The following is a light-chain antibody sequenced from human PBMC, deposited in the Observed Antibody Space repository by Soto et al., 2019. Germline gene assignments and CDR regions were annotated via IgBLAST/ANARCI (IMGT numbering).Light chain of an antibody. Sequence: QSVLTQPASVSGSPGQSITISCTGTSSDVGSYNLVSWYQQHPGKAPKLMIYEGSKRPSGVSNRFSGSKSGNTASLTISGRLAEDEADYHCCSYAGNGVFGGGTKLTVL. J-gene: IGLJ3*02. V-gene: IGLV2-23*01. CDR3: CSYAGNGV. CDR2: EGS. CDR1: SSDVGSYNL.